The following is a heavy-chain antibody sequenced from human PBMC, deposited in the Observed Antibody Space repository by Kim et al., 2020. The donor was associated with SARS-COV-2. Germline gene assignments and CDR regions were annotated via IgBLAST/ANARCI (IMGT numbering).Heavy chain of an antibody. Sequence: GGSLRLSCAASGFTVSSNYMSWVRQAPGKGLEWVSVIYSGGSTYYADSVKGRFTISSDNSKNTLYLQMNSLKAEDTAVYYCASNYDILTGYILGHYAFDIWGQGTMVTVSS. CDR2: IYSGGST. CDR3: ASNYDILTGYILGHYAFDI. D-gene: IGHD3-9*01. V-gene: IGHV3-66*02. CDR1: GFTVSSNY. J-gene: IGHJ3*02.